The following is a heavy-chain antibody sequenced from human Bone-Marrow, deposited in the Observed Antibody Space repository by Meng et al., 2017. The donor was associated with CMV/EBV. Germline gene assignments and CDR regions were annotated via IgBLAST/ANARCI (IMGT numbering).Heavy chain of an antibody. V-gene: IGHV1-8*02. J-gene: IGHJ6*02. CDR2: MNPNSGNT. CDR1: GGSFCSYT. Sequence: ASVQVSSKASGGSFCSYTISWVRQATGQGLEWMGWMNPNSGNTGYAQKFQGRVTMTRYTSISTAYMELSSLRSADKAVYYCAREWGAVAGTGYYYYGMDVWGQGTTVTVSS. CDR3: AREWGAVAGTGYYYYGMDV. D-gene: IGHD6-19*01.